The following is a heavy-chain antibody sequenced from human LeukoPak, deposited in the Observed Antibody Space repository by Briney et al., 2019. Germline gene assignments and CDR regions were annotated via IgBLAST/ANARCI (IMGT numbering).Heavy chain of an antibody. CDR2: ISSSGSSL. D-gene: IGHD6-13*01. CDR3: ARGPYSSSWYYFDY. J-gene: IGHJ4*02. V-gene: IGHV3-11*04. CDR1: GLTFSDYY. Sequence: GGSLRLSCAVSGLTFSDYYMSWIRQAPGKGLEWVSYISSSGSSLFYADSVKGRFTISRDNAKNSLYLQMNSLRAEDTAVYYCARGPYSSSWYYFDYWGQGTLVTVSS.